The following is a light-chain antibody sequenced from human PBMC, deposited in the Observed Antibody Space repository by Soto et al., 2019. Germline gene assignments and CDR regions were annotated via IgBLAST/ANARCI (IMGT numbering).Light chain of an antibody. CDR3: QQSYNYPWT. Sequence: DIHMTQSPSSLSVSVGDRVTITCRTSQNINAWLAWYQQRPGQAPKLLIYDASSLESGVPSRFSGSRSGTDFTLTISSLQPEDFAIYYCQQSYNYPWTFGQGTKVDI. J-gene: IGKJ1*01. V-gene: IGKV1-5*01. CDR1: QNINAW. CDR2: DAS.